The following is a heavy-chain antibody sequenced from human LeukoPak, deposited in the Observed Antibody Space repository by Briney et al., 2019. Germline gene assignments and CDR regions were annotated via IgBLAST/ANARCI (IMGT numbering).Heavy chain of an antibody. Sequence: SETLSLTYTVSGGSISSHYWSWIRQPPGKGLEWIGYIHYSGSTNYNPSLRSRVTISLDTSKSQFSLKLTSVTAADTAVYYCAREGPRWVDFDYWGQGTLVTVSS. D-gene: IGHD1-26*01. CDR3: AREGPRWVDFDY. CDR2: IHYSGST. CDR1: GGSISSHY. V-gene: IGHV4-59*11. J-gene: IGHJ4*02.